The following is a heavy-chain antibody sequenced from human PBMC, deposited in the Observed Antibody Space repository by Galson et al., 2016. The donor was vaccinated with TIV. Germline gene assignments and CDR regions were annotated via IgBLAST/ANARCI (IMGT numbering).Heavy chain of an antibody. J-gene: IGHJ6*02. CDR3: SRGNWNYGMGGAMDV. Sequence: CAISGDSVSGYTAAWNWVRQSPSSGLEWLGRTYYTSKWNTDYAVSVKGRIIIRPDTSMNQVSLQLSSVLPDDTAVYYCSRGNWNYGMGGAMDVWGRGTTVTVSS. D-gene: IGHD1-7*01. CDR2: TYYTSKWNT. CDR1: GDSVSGYTAA. V-gene: IGHV6-1*01.